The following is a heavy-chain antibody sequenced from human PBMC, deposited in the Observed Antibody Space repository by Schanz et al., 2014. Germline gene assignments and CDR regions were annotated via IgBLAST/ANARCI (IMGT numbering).Heavy chain of an antibody. D-gene: IGHD4-17*01. J-gene: IGHJ4*02. CDR2: IIPILGIA. CDR1: GGTFTSYT. V-gene: IGHV1-69*02. CDR3: ARGYGDSPTDF. Sequence: QVQLVQSGAEVKKPGSSMKVSCKASGGTFTSYTINWVRQAPGQGLEWMGRIIPILGIANYAQKFQGRVTITADRSTSTADMELSSLRSEDTAVYYCARGYGDSPTDFWGQGTLVTVSS.